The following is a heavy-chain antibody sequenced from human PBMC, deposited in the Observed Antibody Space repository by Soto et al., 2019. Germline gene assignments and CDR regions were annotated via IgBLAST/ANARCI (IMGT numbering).Heavy chain of an antibody. V-gene: IGHV1-18*04. CDR1: GYTLDTYG. J-gene: IGHJ6*01. CDR2: ISPYNGHT. Sequence: ASVKVSCKASGYTLDTYGISWVRQAPGQGLEWMGWISPYNGHTKYGQNLQDRVTMTTDTSMNTAYLELRSLRSDDTAVFYCARSDREVPYYGMDVWGQGTTVTVSS. CDR3: ARSDREVPYYGMDV. D-gene: IGHD1-1*01.